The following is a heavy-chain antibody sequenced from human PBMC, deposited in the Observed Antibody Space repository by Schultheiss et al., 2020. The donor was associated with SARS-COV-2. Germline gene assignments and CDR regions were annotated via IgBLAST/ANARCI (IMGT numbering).Heavy chain of an antibody. D-gene: IGHD7-27*01. CDR3: ARSNWGFFDY. Sequence: GGSLRLSCAASGFTFSSYAMSWVRQAPGKGLEWVSSISSSSSYIYYADSVKGRFTISRDNAKNSLYLQMNSLRAEDTAVYYCARSNWGFFDYWGQGTLVTVSS. CDR1: GFTFSSYA. CDR2: ISSSSSYI. J-gene: IGHJ4*02. V-gene: IGHV3-21*01.